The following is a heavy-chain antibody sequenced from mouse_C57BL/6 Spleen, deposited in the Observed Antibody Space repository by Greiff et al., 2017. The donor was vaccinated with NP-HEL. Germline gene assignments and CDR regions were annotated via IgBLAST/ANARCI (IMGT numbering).Heavy chain of an antibody. CDR3: ARSPYGYDDY. CDR2: IYPGDGDT. Sequence: VQLQQSGAELVKPGASVKISCKASGYAFSSYWMNWVKQRPGKGLEWIGQIYPGDGDTNYNGKFKGKATLTADKSASTAYMQLSRLTSEDSAVYFCARSPYGYDDYWGQGTTLTVSS. J-gene: IGHJ2*01. CDR1: GYAFSSYW. V-gene: IGHV1-80*01. D-gene: IGHD2-2*01.